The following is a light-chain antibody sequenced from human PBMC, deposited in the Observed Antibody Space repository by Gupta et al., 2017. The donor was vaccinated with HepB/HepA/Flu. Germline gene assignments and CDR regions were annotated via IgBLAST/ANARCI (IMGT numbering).Light chain of an antibody. CDR1: QSVSNY. CDR3: QQRNNWLT. CDR2: DAT. Sequence: ELVLTQSPATLSLSPGERATLSCRASQSVSNYLAWYQQKPGQAPRLLIYDATDRAPGIPARFSGSGSGTDFTLTISSLETEDFAVYYCQQRNNWLTFGGGTKVEMK. J-gene: IGKJ4*01. V-gene: IGKV3-11*01.